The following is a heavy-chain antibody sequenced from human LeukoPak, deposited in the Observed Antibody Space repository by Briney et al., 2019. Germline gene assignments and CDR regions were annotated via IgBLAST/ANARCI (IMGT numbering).Heavy chain of an antibody. Sequence: SIGSPVSGFSISSGYYWGWIRQPPGKGLEWIGSIHYTGNTYYKPSLTSRLTMSVDTSKNQFSLRLTSVTAADTAVYYCVRDPYDSGWHHAFDTWGQGAMVTVSS. CDR1: GFSISSGYY. CDR3: VRDPYDSGWHHAFDT. D-gene: IGHD6-19*01. J-gene: IGHJ3*02. CDR2: IHYTGNT. V-gene: IGHV4-38-2*02.